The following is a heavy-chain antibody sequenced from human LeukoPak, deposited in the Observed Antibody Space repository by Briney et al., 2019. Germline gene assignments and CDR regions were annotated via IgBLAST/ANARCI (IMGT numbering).Heavy chain of an antibody. Sequence: SVKVSCKASGGTFSSYAISWVRQAPGQGLEWMGGIIPIFGTANYAQKFQGRVTITADESTSTAYMELSSLRSEDTAVYYCARDGAPMDTAMDHDAFDIWGQGTMVTVSS. V-gene: IGHV1-69*01. CDR2: IIPIFGTA. CDR3: ARDGAPMDTAMDHDAFDI. D-gene: IGHD5-18*01. J-gene: IGHJ3*02. CDR1: GGTFSSYA.